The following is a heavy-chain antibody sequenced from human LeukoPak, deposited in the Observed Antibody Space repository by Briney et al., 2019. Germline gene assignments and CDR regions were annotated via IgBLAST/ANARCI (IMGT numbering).Heavy chain of an antibody. D-gene: IGHD3-22*01. CDR3: ARDYDSSGYGI. CDR1: GGSISSSSYY. Sequence: SETLSLTCTVSGGSISSSSYYWGWIRQPPGKGLEWIGSIYYSGSTYYNPSLKSRVTISVDTSKNQFSLKLSSVTAADTAVYYCARDYDSSGYGIWGQGTLVTVSS. CDR2: IYYSGST. V-gene: IGHV4-39*07. J-gene: IGHJ4*02.